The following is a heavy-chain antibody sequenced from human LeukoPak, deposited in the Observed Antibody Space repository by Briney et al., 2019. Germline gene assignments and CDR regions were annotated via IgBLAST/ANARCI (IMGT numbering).Heavy chain of an antibody. J-gene: IGHJ4*02. CDR3: AKDHVIFPDCGGPDFDY. Sequence: GGSLRLSCATSGFTFSSFAMSWVRQAPAKGLEWVSHISGIGDKTYYADSVQGRFTVSRDNAKNTLYLQMNSLRAEDTAIYYCAKDHVIFPDCGGPDFDYWGQGTQVAVSS. D-gene: IGHD4-23*01. CDR2: ISGIGDKT. CDR1: GFTFSSFA. V-gene: IGHV3-23*01.